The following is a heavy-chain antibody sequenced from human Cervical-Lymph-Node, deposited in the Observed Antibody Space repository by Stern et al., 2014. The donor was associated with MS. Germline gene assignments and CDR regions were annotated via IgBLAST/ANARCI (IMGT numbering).Heavy chain of an antibody. V-gene: IGHV3-30*03. CDR2: ISYDGNPK. Sequence: VQLVESGGAVVQPGRSLILSCAASGFTFSSYGMHWVRQAPGKGLEWVTVISYDGNPKYYAASVKGRFTISRDNSKNTLHLQMNSVTPDDTAIYYCARDYEDTSMLFDHWGQGTLVTVSS. CDR1: GFTFSSYG. D-gene: IGHD2-8*01. J-gene: IGHJ4*02. CDR3: ARDYEDTSMLFDH.